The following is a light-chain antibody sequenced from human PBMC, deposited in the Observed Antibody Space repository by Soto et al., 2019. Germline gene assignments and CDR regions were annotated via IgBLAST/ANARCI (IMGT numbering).Light chain of an antibody. Sequence: MTQSPATLSVSLGERATLSCRAIESASKWVALYQQKPGRSPTLLIYKASTLQSGVPSRFSGSGSGTEFTLTISSLQPDHFVTYYCQPYNSYFMWTFGQGTKV. CDR3: QPYNSYFMWT. CDR2: KAS. J-gene: IGKJ1*01. V-gene: IGKV1-5*03. CDR1: ESASKW.